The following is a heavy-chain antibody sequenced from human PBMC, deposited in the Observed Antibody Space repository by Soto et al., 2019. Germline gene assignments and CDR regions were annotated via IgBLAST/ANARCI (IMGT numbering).Heavy chain of an antibody. CDR3: TTEACSGGSCYMVTYYYYGMDV. V-gene: IGHV3-15*07. CDR2: IKSKTDGGTT. CDR1: GFTFSNAW. J-gene: IGHJ6*02. Sequence: GGSLRLSCAAPGFTFSNAWMNWVRQAPGKGLEWVGRIKSKTDGGTTDYAAPVKGRFTISRDDSKNTLYLQMNSLKTEDTAVYYCTTEACSGGSCYMVTYYYYGMDVWGQGTTVTVSS. D-gene: IGHD2-15*01.